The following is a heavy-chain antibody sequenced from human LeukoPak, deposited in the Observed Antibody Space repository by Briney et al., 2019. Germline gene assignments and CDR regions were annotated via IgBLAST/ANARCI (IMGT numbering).Heavy chain of an antibody. V-gene: IGHV1-2*02. CDR2: INPNSGGT. Sequence: ASVKVSCKASGYTFTGYYMHWVRQAPGQGLEWMGWINPNSGGTNYAQKFQGRVTMTRDTSISTAYMVLSRLRSDDTAVYYCARDADGQLWLRYWGQGTLVTVSS. D-gene: IGHD5-18*01. CDR1: GYTFTGYY. CDR3: ARDADGQLWLRY. J-gene: IGHJ4*02.